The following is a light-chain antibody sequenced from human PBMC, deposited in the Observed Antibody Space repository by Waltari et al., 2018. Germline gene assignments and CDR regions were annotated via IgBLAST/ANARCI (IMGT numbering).Light chain of an antibody. CDR1: QYISRY. CDR2: EAS. Sequence: DIQMTQSPSSLSASVGDRVSITCRATQYISRYLNWYQQKPGEAPKLLLYEASSSQSGVPSRFSGSGSGTHFTLTISSLQPEDCAIYYCQQSYSSPWTFGQGTKVEI. V-gene: IGKV1-39*01. CDR3: QQSYSSPWT. J-gene: IGKJ1*01.